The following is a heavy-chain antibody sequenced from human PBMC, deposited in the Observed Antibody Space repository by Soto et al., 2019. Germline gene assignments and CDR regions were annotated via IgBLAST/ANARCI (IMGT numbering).Heavy chain of an antibody. J-gene: IGHJ6*02. Sequence: QVQLQESGPGLVKPSQTLSLTCTVSGGSISSGDYYWSWIRQPPGKGLEWIGYIYYSGSTYYNPSLKSRVTISVDTSQNQFSLKLSSVTAADTAVYYCAREVVVVVAANRDSYGMDVWGQGTTVTVSS. CDR3: AREVVVVVAANRDSYGMDV. V-gene: IGHV4-30-4*01. D-gene: IGHD2-15*01. CDR1: GGSISSGDYY. CDR2: IYYSGST.